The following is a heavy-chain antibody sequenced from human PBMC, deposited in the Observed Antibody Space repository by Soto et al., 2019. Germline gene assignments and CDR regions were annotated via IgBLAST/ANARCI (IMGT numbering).Heavy chain of an antibody. D-gene: IGHD6-13*01. CDR2: INHSGGA. CDR3: ARGSYSSSWVDY. V-gene: IGHV4-34*01. J-gene: IGHJ4*02. CDR1: GGSLYGYY. Sequence: QVQLHQWGAGLLKPSETLSLKCAVYGGSLYGYYWSWIRQPPGKGLEWIGEINHSGGANYNPSLKSRVAISVDTSKDTSKNHFSLNLSSVTAADTAVYYCARGSYSSSWVDYWGQGTLVTVSS.